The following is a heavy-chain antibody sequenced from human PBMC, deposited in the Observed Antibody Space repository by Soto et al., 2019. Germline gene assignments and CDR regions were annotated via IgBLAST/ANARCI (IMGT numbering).Heavy chain of an antibody. Sequence: ASVKVSCKASGYTFTSCGMSGVRQAPGQGLEWMGWISAYNGNTNYAQKLQGRVTMTTDTSTSTGYMELRSLRSDDTAVYYCARVVVVAAREGYDAFDIWGQGTMVTDSS. CDR2: ISAYNGNT. V-gene: IGHV1-18*01. D-gene: IGHD2-15*01. CDR3: ARVVVVAAREGYDAFDI. J-gene: IGHJ3*02. CDR1: GYTFTSCG.